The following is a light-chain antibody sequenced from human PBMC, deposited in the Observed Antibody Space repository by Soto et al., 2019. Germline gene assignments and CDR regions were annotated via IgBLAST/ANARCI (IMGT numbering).Light chain of an antibody. J-gene: IGLJ2*01. CDR1: TTNIATSF. CDR3: ACWDDALRGV. Sequence: QSVLTQPPSASGTPGQRVTISCSGSTTNIATSFVYWYQQLPGTAPKLIIYRNNQRPSGVPDRFSGSKSGTSASLAISGLRSEDEAEYFCACWDDALRGVFGGGTKLTVL. CDR2: RNN. V-gene: IGLV1-47*01.